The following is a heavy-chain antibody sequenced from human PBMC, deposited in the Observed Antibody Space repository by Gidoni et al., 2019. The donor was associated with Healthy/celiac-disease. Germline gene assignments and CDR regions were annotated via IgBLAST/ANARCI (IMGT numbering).Heavy chain of an antibody. D-gene: IGHD1-26*01. J-gene: IGHJ4*02. CDR1: GFSLSTSGVG. Sequence: QITLKESGPTLVKPTQTLTLTCTFSGFSLSTSGVGVGWIRQPPGKALEWLALSYWDDDKRYSPSLKSRLTITKDTAKNQVVLTMTNMDPVDTATYYCAHGGKGSKSFRYFDYWGQGTLVTVSS. CDR2: SYWDDDK. V-gene: IGHV2-5*02. CDR3: AHGGKGSKSFRYFDY.